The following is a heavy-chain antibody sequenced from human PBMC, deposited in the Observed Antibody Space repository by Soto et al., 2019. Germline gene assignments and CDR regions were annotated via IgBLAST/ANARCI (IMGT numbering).Heavy chain of an antibody. CDR1: GYTFTSYG. CDR2: VSAYNGNT. Sequence: ASVKVSCKASGYTFTSYGISWVRQAPGQGLEWVGWVSAYNGNTNYAQKLQGRVTMTTDTSTSTAYMELRSLRSDDTAVYYCASITMVRGVIIALDYWGQGTLVTVSS. CDR3: ASITMVRGVIIALDY. V-gene: IGHV1-18*04. J-gene: IGHJ4*02. D-gene: IGHD3-10*01.